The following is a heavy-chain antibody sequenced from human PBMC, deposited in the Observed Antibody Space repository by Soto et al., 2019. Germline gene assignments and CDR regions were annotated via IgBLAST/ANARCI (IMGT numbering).Heavy chain of an antibody. J-gene: IGHJ4*02. CDR2: IHHNGTT. V-gene: IGHV4-4*02. CDR3: ARQSTLLRGVIRD. CDR1: SGSISSSNW. Sequence: QVQLQGSGPGLVKPSGTLSLTCAVSSGSISSSNWWNWVRQSPGKGLEWIGQIHHNGTTRYSPSVKSRVATSLDKSRNQFSLKVSSVTAADTAIYYCARQSTLLRGVIRDWGQGALVTVSS. D-gene: IGHD3-10*01.